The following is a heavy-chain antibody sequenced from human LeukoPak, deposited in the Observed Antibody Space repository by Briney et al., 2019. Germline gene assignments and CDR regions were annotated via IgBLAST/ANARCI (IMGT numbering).Heavy chain of an antibody. Sequence: GGSLRLSCAASGFTFSSYSMNWVRQAPGKGLEWVSYISSSSSYIYYADSVKGRFTISRDNAKNSLYLQMNSLRAEDTAVYYCARDPEYYYDSSGYSPGYYWGQGTLVTVSS. CDR1: GFTFSSYS. CDR3: ARDPEYYYDSSGYSPGYY. CDR2: ISSSSSYI. D-gene: IGHD3-22*01. J-gene: IGHJ4*02. V-gene: IGHV3-21*01.